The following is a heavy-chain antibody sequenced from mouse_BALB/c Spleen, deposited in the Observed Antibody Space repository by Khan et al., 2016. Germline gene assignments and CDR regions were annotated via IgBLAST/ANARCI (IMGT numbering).Heavy chain of an antibody. J-gene: IGHJ4*01. CDR3: ARQRGYYAMDY. CDR2: ISSGGGST. V-gene: IGHV5-12-1*01. CDR1: GFAFSSYD. Sequence: EVELVESGGGLVKPGGSLKLSCAASGFAFSSYDMSWVRQTPEKRLEWVAYISSGGGSTYYPDTVKGRSTISRDNAKNTLYLQMCSLKSEDRAMYYWARQRGYYAMDYWGQGTSVTVSS.